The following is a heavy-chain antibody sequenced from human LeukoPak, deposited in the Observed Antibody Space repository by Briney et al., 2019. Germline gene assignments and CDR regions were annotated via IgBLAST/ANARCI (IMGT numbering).Heavy chain of an antibody. CDR3: ARGQTPCPRTCLDY. D-gene: IGHD1-14*01. J-gene: IGHJ4*02. Sequence: GRSLRLSCAASGFTFSSYGMHWVRQAPGKGLEWVAVIWYDGSNKYYADSVKGRFTIPRDNSKNTLYLQMNSLRAEDTAVYYCARGQTPCPRTCLDYWGQGTLVTVSS. CDR1: GFTFSSYG. CDR2: IWYDGSNK. V-gene: IGHV3-33*01.